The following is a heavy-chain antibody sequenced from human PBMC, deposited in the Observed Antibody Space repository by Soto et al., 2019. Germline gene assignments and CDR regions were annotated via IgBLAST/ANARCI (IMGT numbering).Heavy chain of an antibody. J-gene: IGHJ6*02. Sequence: PGGSLRLSCAASTFPFSTYWMTWVRQAPGKGLEWVANIHRDEIEKYYMDSVKGRFTISRDNAKNSLYLQMTSLRAEDTAVYYCEGGNALDVWGQGTTVPVS. CDR2: IHRDEIEK. CDR3: EGGNALDV. V-gene: IGHV3-7*01. CDR1: TFPFSTYW.